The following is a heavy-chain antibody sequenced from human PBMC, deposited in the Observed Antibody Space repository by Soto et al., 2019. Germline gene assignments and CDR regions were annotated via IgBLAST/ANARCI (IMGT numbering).Heavy chain of an antibody. V-gene: IGHV2-5*02. CDR1: GFSLSSSGMA. CDR2: IYGDDVK. J-gene: IGHJ4*02. Sequence: SGPTLVNPTQTLTLTCTFSGFSLSSSGMAVGWIRQPPGKAPEWLALIYGDDVKRYRPSLKSRLTLTKDNSKNQVVLTMTDMGPVDTGTCYCAHSEPYFESWGQ. CDR3: AHSEPYFES.